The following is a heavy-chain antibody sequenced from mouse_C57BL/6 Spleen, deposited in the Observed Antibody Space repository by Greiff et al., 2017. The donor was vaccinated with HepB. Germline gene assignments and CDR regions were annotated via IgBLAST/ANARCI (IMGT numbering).Heavy chain of an antibody. Sequence: QVQLKQSGAELVRPGASVTLSCKASGYTFTDYEMHWVKQTPVHGLEWIGAIDPETGGTAYNQKFKGKAILTADKSSSTAYMELRSLTSEDSAVYYCTRYYYGNHWYFDVWGTGTTVTVSS. CDR2: IDPETGGT. D-gene: IGHD2-1*01. CDR1: GYTFTDYE. CDR3: TRYYYGNHWYFDV. J-gene: IGHJ1*03. V-gene: IGHV1-15*01.